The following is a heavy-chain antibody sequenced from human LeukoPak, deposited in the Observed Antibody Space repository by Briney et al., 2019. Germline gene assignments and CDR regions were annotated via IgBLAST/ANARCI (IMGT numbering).Heavy chain of an antibody. CDR3: ARDNDFWSGYYQTQYYFDY. V-gene: IGHV1-2*02. Sequence: VASVKVSCKASGYTFTGYYMHWVRQAPGQGLEWMGWINPNSGGTNYAQKFQGRVTMTRGTSISTAYMELSRLRSDDTAVYYCARDNDFWSGYYQTQYYFDYWGQGTLVTVSS. CDR1: GYTFTGYY. J-gene: IGHJ4*02. D-gene: IGHD3-3*01. CDR2: INPNSGGT.